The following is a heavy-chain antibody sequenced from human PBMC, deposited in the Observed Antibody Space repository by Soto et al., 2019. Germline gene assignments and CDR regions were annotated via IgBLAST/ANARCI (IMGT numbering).Heavy chain of an antibody. Sequence: PSETLSLTCAVYGGSFSGYYWSWIRQPPGKGLEWIGEINHSGSTSYNPSLKSRVTISVDTSKNQFSLKLSSVTAADTAVYYCARVQVLRFLEWTYYYYYGMDVWGQGTTVTVSS. CDR2: INHSGST. CDR3: ARVQVLRFLEWTYYYYYGMDV. J-gene: IGHJ6*02. CDR1: GGSFSGYY. D-gene: IGHD3-3*01. V-gene: IGHV4-34*01.